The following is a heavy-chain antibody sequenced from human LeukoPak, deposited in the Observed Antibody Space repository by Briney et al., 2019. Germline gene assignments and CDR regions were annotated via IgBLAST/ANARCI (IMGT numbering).Heavy chain of an antibody. CDR1: GFIFSNYW. D-gene: IGHD5-18*01. CDR3: ARDKDTAMVANY. V-gene: IGHV3-74*01. J-gene: IGHJ4*02. CDR2: IKSDGSST. Sequence: PGGSLRLSCAASGFIFSNYWMHWVRQAPGKGLVWVSRIKSDGSSTSCTDSVEGRFTISRDNPKNTLYLQMNSLRGEDTAVYYCARDKDTAMVANYWGQGTLVTVSS.